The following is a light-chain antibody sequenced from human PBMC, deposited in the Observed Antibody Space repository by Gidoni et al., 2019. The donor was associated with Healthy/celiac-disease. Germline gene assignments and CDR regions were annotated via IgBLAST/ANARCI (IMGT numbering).Light chain of an antibody. CDR1: QGVSSY. CDR3: QQRSNWHPIT. V-gene: IGKV3D-11*01. Sequence: TLSLSPGERATLSCRASQGVSSYLAWYQQKPGQAPRLLIYDASNRATGIPARFSGSGPGTDFTLTISSLEPEDFAVYYCQQRSNWHPITFGQGTRLEIK. J-gene: IGKJ5*01. CDR2: DAS.